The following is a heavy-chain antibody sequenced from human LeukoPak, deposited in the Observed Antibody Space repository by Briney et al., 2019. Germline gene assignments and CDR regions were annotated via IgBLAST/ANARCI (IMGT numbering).Heavy chain of an antibody. CDR2: ISSYHST. D-gene: IGHD3-22*01. Sequence: GGSLRLSCAASGFTVSSDYMSWVRQAPGKGLEWVSLISSYHSTYYADSVKGRFTISRDNSKNTLYLQMNSLRAEDTAVYFCARAEYDSSLGFAYWGQGTLVTVSS. CDR1: GFTVSSDY. J-gene: IGHJ4*02. CDR3: ARAEYDSSLGFAY. V-gene: IGHV3-53*01.